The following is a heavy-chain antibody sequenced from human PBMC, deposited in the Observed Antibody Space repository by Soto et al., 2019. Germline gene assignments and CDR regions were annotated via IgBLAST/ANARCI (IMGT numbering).Heavy chain of an antibody. CDR2: IYCHNDK. J-gene: IGHJ4*01. CDR1: V. V-gene: IGHV2-5*01. D-gene: IGHD3-10*01. Sequence: VVGWIRQPPVKALEWLSLIYCHNDKRYSPSLRNRLTVTKDDSKNQVVLTMTDMDPVDTATYYCEHRRRDSGPNAEYWGNGILVTV. CDR3: EHRRRDSGPNAEY.